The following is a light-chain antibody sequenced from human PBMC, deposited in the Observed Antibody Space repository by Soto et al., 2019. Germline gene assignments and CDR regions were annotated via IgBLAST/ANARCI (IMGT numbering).Light chain of an antibody. Sequence: DIRMTQSPPSLSAFVGDTVTITCRASHDIDNFLAWYHQKPGEVPKLLIYAASTLESGASSRFSGSGAGTVFTLTISSLQPEDVGSYYCQRYDSVPRTFGQGTKVEVK. CDR2: AAS. CDR3: QRYDSVPRT. V-gene: IGKV1-27*01. CDR1: HDIDNF. J-gene: IGKJ1*01.